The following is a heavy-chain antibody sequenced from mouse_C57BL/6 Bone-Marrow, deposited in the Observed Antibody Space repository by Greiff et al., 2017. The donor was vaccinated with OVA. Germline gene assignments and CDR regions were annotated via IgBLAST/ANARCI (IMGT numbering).Heavy chain of an antibody. D-gene: IGHD2-1*01. CDR1: GFNIKDDY. Sequence: EVQLQQSGAELVRPGASVKLSCTASGFNIKDDYMHWVKQRPEQGLEWIGWIDPENGDTEYASKFQGKATITADTSSNTAYLQLSSLTSEDTAVYYCTTFYYPFAYWGQGTLVTVSA. CDR3: TTFYYPFAY. CDR2: IDPENGDT. J-gene: IGHJ3*01. V-gene: IGHV14-4*01.